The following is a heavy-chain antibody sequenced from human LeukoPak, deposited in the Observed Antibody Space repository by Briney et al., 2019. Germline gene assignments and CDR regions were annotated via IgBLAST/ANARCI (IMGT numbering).Heavy chain of an antibody. CDR3: TRTVGGYFAEVYFDY. CDR2: IRSKAYGGTT. Sequence: GGSLRLSCAASGFTFSSYAMHWVRQAPGKGLEWVGFIRSKAYGGTTEYAASVKGRFTISRDDSKSIAYLQMNSLKTEDTAVYYCTRTVGGYFAEVYFDYWGQGTLVTVSS. CDR1: GFTFSSYA. V-gene: IGHV3-49*04. D-gene: IGHD3-22*01. J-gene: IGHJ4*02.